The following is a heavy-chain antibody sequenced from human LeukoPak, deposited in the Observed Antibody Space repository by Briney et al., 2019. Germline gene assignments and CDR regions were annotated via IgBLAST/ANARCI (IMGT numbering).Heavy chain of an antibody. V-gene: IGHV1-69*05. CDR3: AIVGTRGVIPY. J-gene: IGHJ4*02. CDR2: IIPIFGTA. D-gene: IGHD3-10*01. CDR1: GGTFSSYA. Sequence: SVKVSCKASGGTFSSYAISWVRQAPGQGLEWMGRIIPIFGTANYAQKFQGRVTITTDGSTSTAYMELSSLRSEDTAVYYCAIVGTRGVIPYWGQGTLVTVSS.